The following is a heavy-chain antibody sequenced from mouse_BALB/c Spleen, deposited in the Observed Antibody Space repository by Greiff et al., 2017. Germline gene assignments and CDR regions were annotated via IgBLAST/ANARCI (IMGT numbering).Heavy chain of an antibody. V-gene: IGHV5-17*02. Sequence: DVQLVESGGGLVKPGGSLKLSCAASGFTFSSYAMSWVRQSPEKRLEWVAYISSGSSTIYYADTVKGRFTISRDNPKNTLFLQMTSLRSEDTAMYYCARGDYYAMDYWGQGTSVTVSS. J-gene: IGHJ4*01. CDR3: ARGDYYAMDY. CDR1: GFTFSSYA. CDR2: ISSGSSTI.